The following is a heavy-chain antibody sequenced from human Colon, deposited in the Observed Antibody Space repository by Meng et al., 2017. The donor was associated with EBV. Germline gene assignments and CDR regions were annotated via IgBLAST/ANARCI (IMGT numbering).Heavy chain of an antibody. CDR1: GGSFSDSY. J-gene: IGHJ4*02. V-gene: IGHV4-34*01. D-gene: IGHD2-15*01. CDR3: ASSDCSGGTCYLDC. Sequence: QVQLQQWGAGLLKPSETLSPTCTVYGGSFSDSYWTWIRQPPGKGLEWIGEINHVGSTTYNPSLKSRVTISVDTSKNQFSLKLSSVTAADAAVYYCASSDCSGGTCYLDCWGQGTLVTVFS. CDR2: INHVGST.